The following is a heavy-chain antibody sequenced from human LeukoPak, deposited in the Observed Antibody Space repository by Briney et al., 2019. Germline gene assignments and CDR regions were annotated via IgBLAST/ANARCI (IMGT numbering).Heavy chain of an antibody. CDR3: ARVGRITIFGVYYHGMDV. V-gene: IGHV1-18*01. CDR2: ISAYNGNT. CDR1: GYTFTSYG. J-gene: IGHJ6*02. Sequence: ASVKVSCKASGYTFTSYGISWVRQAPGQGLEWMGWISAYNGNTNYAQKLQGRVTMTTDTSTSTAYMELRSLRSDDTAVYYCARVGRITIFGVYYHGMDVWGQGTTVTVSS. D-gene: IGHD3-3*01.